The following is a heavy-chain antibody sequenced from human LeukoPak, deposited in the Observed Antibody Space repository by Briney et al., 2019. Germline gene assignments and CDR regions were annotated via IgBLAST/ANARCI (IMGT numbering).Heavy chain of an antibody. J-gene: IGHJ6*02. V-gene: IGHV1-58*02. CDR1: GFTFTSSA. Sequence: ASVKVSCKASGFTFTSSAMQWVRQARGQRLEWIGWIVVGSGDTNYAQKFQERVTITRDMSTSTAYMELSSLRSEDTAVYYCAAPSHTVTLKIYYYGMDVWGQGTTVTVSS. CDR2: IVVGSGDT. CDR3: AAPSHTVTLKIYYYGMDV. D-gene: IGHD4-17*01.